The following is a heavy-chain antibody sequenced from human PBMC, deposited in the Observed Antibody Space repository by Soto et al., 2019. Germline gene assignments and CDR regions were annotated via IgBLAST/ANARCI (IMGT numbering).Heavy chain of an antibody. V-gene: IGHV1-8*01. D-gene: IGHD2-2*01. CDR2: MNPNSGNT. J-gene: IGHJ5*02. CDR3: ARDLGYCSSTSCYARWLDP. Sequence: ASVKVSCKASGYTFTSYDINWVRQATGQGLEWMGWMNPNSGNTGYAQKFQGRVTMTRNTSISTAYMELSSLRSEDTAVYYCARDLGYCSSTSCYARWLDPWGQGTLVTVSS. CDR1: GYTFTSYD.